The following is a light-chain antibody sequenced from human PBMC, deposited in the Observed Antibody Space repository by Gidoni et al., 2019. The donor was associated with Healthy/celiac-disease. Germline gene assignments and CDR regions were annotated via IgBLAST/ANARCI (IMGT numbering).Light chain of an antibody. V-gene: IGKV2-28*01. CDR1: QSLLHSNGYNY. J-gene: IGKJ5*01. CDR3: MQALQTPCT. CDR2: LGS. Sequence: DIVLTQSPLSLPVTPGEPASLSCRSSQSLLHSNGYNYLDWYLQKPGRSQQLLIYLGSHRTSGVPDRFSGSGSGTDFTLKISRVEAEDVGVYYCMQALQTPCTFGQGTRLEIK.